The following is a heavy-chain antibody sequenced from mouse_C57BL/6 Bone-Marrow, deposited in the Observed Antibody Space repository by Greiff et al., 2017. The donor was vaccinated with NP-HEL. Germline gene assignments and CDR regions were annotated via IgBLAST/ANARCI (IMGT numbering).Heavy chain of an antibody. CDR1: GYTFTSYW. CDR2: IYPGNSDT. V-gene: IGHV1-5*01. D-gene: IGHD2-1*01. CDR3: TRGYGNYEAWFAY. Sequence: VQLQQPGTELVKPGASVKMSCKTSGYTFTSYWMHWVKQRPGQGLEWIGAIYPGNSDTSYNQKFKGKAKLTAVTSASTAYMELSSLTNEDSAVYYCTRGYGNYEAWFAYWGQGTLVTVSA. J-gene: IGHJ3*01.